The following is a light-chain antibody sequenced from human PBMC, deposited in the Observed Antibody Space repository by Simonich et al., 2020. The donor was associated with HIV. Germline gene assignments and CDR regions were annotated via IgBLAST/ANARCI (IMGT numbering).Light chain of an antibody. Sequence: EIVLTQSPATLSLSPGERATLSCRASQSVSSNLAWYQQKPGQAPRLLIYGASTRATGIPARFSGSGSGTDFTLTISSLEPEDFAVYYCQQRSNWPPTFGPGTKVDIK. V-gene: IGKV3-11*01. J-gene: IGKJ3*01. CDR1: QSVSSN. CDR2: GAS. CDR3: QQRSNWPPT.